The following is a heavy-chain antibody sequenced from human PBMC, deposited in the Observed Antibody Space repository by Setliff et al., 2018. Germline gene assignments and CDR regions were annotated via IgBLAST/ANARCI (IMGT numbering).Heavy chain of an antibody. J-gene: IGHJ5*02. D-gene: IGHD2-2*01. V-gene: IGHV4-34*01. CDR1: GGSFSGYY. CDR3: ARGIGGYCSSTSCSNESGP. CDR2: INHSGST. Sequence: SETLSLTCAVYGGSFSGYYWSWIRQPPGKGLEWIGEINHSGSTNYNPSLKSRVTISVDTSKNQFSLKLTSVTAADTAVYYCARGIGGYCSSTSCSNESGPWGREPWSPSPQ.